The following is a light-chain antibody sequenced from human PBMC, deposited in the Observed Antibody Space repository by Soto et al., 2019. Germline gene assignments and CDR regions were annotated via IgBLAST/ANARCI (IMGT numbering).Light chain of an antibody. Sequence: QSVLTQPASVSGSPGQAITISCTGTSSDVGAYIYVSRYQHHPGKAPKVMIYGVTNRASGASYRLSGPKSGTTASLTISGLPAEDEADYSCCSYTSSRTYGVGTGTTLNVL. V-gene: IGLV2-14*01. CDR2: GVT. CDR3: CSYTSSRTYG. CDR1: SSDVGAYIY. J-gene: IGLJ1*01.